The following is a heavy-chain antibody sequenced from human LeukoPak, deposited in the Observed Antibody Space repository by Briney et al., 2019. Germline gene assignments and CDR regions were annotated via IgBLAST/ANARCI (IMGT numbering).Heavy chain of an antibody. CDR2: IRYDGSDE. J-gene: IGHJ2*01. CDR3: ARDNCLRCTTSATISRYFDL. D-gene: IGHD1-1*01. CDR1: GLTFSSYD. Sequence: PGGSLRLSCAASGLTFSSYDIHWVRQAPGKGLEWVTFIRYDGSDEYYADSVKGRFTISRDNSKNTLYLEMNGLRPEDTAVYFCARDNCLRCTTSATISRYFDLWGRGTLVTVSS. V-gene: IGHV3-30*02.